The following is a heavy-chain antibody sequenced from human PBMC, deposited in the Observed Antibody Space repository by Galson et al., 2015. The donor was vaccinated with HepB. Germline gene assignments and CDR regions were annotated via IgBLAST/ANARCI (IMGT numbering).Heavy chain of an antibody. CDR1: GFTFGDYA. D-gene: IGHD2-2*01. V-gene: IGHV3-49*03. J-gene: IGHJ5*02. CDR2: IGSKGYGGTT. Sequence: SLRLSCAASGFTFGDYALNWFRQAPGKGLEWIGFIGSKGYGGTTAYAASVRGRFVISRDDSKSIAHLQMNSLKTEDTAVYYSSRGLEVCSSATCHSSGLVRLDPWGQGTLVTVSS. CDR3: SRGLEVCSSATCHSSGLVRLDP.